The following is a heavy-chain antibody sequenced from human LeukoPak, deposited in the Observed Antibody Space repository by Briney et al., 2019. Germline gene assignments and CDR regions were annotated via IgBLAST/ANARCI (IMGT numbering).Heavy chain of an antibody. CDR1: GYTFTGYY. CDR2: INPNSGGT. V-gene: IGHV1-2*02. D-gene: IGHD6-6*01. J-gene: IGHJ4*02. Sequence: GASVKVSCMASGYTFTGYYMHWVRQAPGQGLEWMGWINPNSGGTNYAQKFQGRVTTTRDTSISTAYMELSRLRSDDTAVYYCARRSIAALRFDYWGQGTLVTVSS. CDR3: ARRSIAALRFDY.